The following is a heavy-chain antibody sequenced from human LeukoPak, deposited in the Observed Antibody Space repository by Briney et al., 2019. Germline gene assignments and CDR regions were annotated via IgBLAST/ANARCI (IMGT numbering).Heavy chain of an antibody. CDR2: ISGDGGST. Sequence: PGGSLRLSCAASGFTFDDYAMHWVRQAPGKGLEWVSLISGDGGSTYYADSVKGRFTISRDNSKNSLYLPMNSLRTEDTAWYYCAKDGGTYYYDSSGYYVSPCGWFDPWGQGTLVTVSS. J-gene: IGHJ5*02. D-gene: IGHD3-22*01. CDR1: GFTFDDYA. CDR3: AKDGGTYYYDSSGYYVSPCGWFDP. V-gene: IGHV3-43*02.